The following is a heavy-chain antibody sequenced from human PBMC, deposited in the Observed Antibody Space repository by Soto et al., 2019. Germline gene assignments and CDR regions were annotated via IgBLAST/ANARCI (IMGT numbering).Heavy chain of an antibody. CDR1: GFTFSVYA. Sequence: GGSLRLSCAATGFTFSVYAMTWVRQAPGKGLEWVSAVTANGGSTYSADSVKGRFTISRDNSKNTLFLQMNSRRHEDTAVYYCASLGVGDWANYYYYYGMDVWGQGTTVTVSS. CDR3: ASLGVGDWANYYYYYGMDV. CDR2: VTANGGST. D-gene: IGHD2-21*02. J-gene: IGHJ6*02. V-gene: IGHV3-23*01.